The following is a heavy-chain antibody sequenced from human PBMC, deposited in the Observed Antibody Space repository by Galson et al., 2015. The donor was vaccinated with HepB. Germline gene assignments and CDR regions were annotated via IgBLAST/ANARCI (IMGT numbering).Heavy chain of an antibody. D-gene: IGHD3-10*01. V-gene: IGHV3-30*04. CDR2: ISSDESNK. CDR1: GFTFSGSA. J-gene: IGHJ4*02. CDR3: ARGHESGSLLIDY. Sequence: SLRLSCAASGFTFSGSAMHWVRQAPGKGLEWFAVISSDESNKYYTDSVTGQFTITIDNADNTIKLQLHSKRTEDTAVYNCARGHESGSLLIDYWGQGTLVTVSS.